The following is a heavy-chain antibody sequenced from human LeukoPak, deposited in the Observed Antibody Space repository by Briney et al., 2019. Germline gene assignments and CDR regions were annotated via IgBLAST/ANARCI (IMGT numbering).Heavy chain of an antibody. J-gene: IGHJ4*02. CDR3: ARDTLGEGEDANYAVYYFDY. CDR1: GFTFSSYA. CDR2: ISFDGTDA. Sequence: GGSLRLSCAASGFTFSSYAIHWVRQAPGEGLEWVAVISFDGTDAFYADSVKGRFTISRDNSKNTLYLKMNSLRADDTAVYYCARDTLGEGEDANYAVYYFDYWGQGTVVTVSS. V-gene: IGHV3-30*04. D-gene: IGHD4/OR15-4a*01.